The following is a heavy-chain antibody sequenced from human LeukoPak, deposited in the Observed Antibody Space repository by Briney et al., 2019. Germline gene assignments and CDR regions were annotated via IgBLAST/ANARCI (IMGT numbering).Heavy chain of an antibody. V-gene: IGHV4-34*01. Sequence: PSETLSLTCAVYGGSFSGYYWSWIRQPPGKGLEWIGEINHSGSTNYNPSLKSRVTISVDTSKNQFSLKLSSVTAADTAVYYCASSTESGWFDPWGQGTLVTVSS. J-gene: IGHJ5*02. CDR2: INHSGST. CDR3: ASSTESGWFDP. CDR1: GGSFSGYY. D-gene: IGHD3-10*01.